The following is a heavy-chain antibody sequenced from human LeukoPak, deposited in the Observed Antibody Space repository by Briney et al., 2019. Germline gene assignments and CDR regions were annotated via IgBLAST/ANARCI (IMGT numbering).Heavy chain of an antibody. CDR2: IIGEGRST. Sequence: PGRSLRLSCAASGFTFSSYGMHWVRQAPGKGLVWVSRIIGEGRSTDYADSVKGRFTISRDNAKNTLYLQMNSLRAEDTAVYYCARIACSGGDCYFDYWGQGTLVTVSS. V-gene: IGHV3-74*01. CDR1: GFTFSSYG. D-gene: IGHD2-21*02. CDR3: ARIACSGGDCYFDY. J-gene: IGHJ4*02.